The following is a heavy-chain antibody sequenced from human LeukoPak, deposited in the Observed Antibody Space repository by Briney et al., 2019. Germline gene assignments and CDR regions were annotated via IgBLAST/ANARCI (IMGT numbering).Heavy chain of an antibody. CDR2: FSPSGGGT. D-gene: IGHD1-26*01. CDR3: ARALRIYYYLDY. Sequence: GGSLRLSCTTSGFSFSGYRMHWVRQAPGKGLEWVSAFSPSGGGTYYADSVKGRFTISRDNSKNTLYLQMNSLRAEDTAVYYCARALRIYYYLDYWGQGTLVTVSS. CDR1: GFSFSGYR. V-gene: IGHV3-23*01. J-gene: IGHJ4*02.